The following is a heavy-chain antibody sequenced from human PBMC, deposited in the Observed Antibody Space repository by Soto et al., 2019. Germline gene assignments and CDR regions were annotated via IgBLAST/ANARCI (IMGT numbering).Heavy chain of an antibody. CDR2: INHSGST. CDR1: GGSFSGYY. V-gene: IGHV4-34*01. D-gene: IGHD2-15*01. CDR3: ARSLKYCSGGSCYSNNYYYYGMDV. Sequence: SETLSLTCAVYGGSFSGYYWSWIRQPPGKGLEWIGEINHSGSTNYNPSLKSRVAISVDTSKNQFSLKLSSVTAADTAVYYCARSLKYCSGGSCYSNNYYYYGMDVWGQGTTVTVSS. J-gene: IGHJ6*02.